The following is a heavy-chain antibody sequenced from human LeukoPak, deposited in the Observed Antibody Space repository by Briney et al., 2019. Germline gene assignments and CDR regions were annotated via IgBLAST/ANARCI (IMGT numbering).Heavy chain of an antibody. V-gene: IGHV3-23*01. D-gene: IGHD3-22*01. CDR3: ARGRITMIVVVPMRFDP. Sequence: GGSLRLSCAASGFTFSSYAISWVRQAPGKGLEWVSGISGNGGNTYYAGSVKGRFTISRDNSKDALYLQMNSLRAEDTAVYYCARGRITMIVVVPMRFDPWGQGTLVTVSS. CDR2: ISGNGGNT. J-gene: IGHJ5*02. CDR1: GFTFSSYA.